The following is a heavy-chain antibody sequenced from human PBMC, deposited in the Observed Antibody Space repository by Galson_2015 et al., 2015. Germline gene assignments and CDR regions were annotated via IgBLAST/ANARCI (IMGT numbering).Heavy chain of an antibody. J-gene: IGHJ4*02. D-gene: IGHD6-19*01. CDR2: ISGSGTST. Sequence: SLRLSCAASGFTFSGYAMSWVRQAPGKGLEWVSAISGSGTSTYYADSVKGRFTFSRDNSRNTLNLQVNSLRAEDTAVYYCAKHHQFTSAWYRGDYFDYWGQGTLVTVSS. CDR3: AKHHQFTSAWYRGDYFDY. V-gene: IGHV3-23*01. CDR1: GFTFSGYA.